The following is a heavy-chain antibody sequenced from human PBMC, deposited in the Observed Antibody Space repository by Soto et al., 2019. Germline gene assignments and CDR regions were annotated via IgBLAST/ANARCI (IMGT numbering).Heavy chain of an antibody. Sequence: EVQLVESGGGLVQPGGSLRLSCKASAFTFSSYWMNWVRHTPGKGLEWVAIIKKDGSETIYVDSVKGRFTISRDNAQNSLYLQMNSLRVEDTAVYYFMGGYGWLSDSWGQGTLVTVSS. CDR1: AFTFSSYW. J-gene: IGHJ5*01. D-gene: IGHD6-19*01. CDR2: IKKDGSET. CDR3: MGGYGWLSDS. V-gene: IGHV3-7*01.